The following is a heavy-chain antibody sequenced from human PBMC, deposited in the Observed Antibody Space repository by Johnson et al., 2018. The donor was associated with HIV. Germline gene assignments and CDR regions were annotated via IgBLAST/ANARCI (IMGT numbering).Heavy chain of an antibody. CDR3: ARELRGPDAFDI. J-gene: IGHJ3*02. V-gene: IGHV3-30-3*01. CDR2: VSYETTNK. Sequence: QVQLVESGGGLVQPGRSLRLSCTVSGFTFGDYAMSWVRQAPGKGLEWVAVVSYETTNKHYADSVKGRFTISRDNSKSTLILQMNGLKDEDTAIYYCARELRGPDAFDIWGQGTMVTVSS. CDR1: GFTFGDYA.